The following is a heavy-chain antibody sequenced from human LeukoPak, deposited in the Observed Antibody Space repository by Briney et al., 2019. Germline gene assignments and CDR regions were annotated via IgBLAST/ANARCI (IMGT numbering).Heavy chain of an antibody. V-gene: IGHV1-2*02. Sequence: GASVNVSCKASGYTFTGYYMHWVRQAPGQGLEWMGWINPNSGGTNYAQKFQGRVTMTRDTSISTAYMELSRLRSDDTAVYCCARGALRVVRGVIIPPDYWGQGTLVTVSS. CDR3: ARGALRVVRGVIIPPDY. CDR1: GYTFTGYY. D-gene: IGHD3-10*01. CDR2: INPNSGGT. J-gene: IGHJ4*02.